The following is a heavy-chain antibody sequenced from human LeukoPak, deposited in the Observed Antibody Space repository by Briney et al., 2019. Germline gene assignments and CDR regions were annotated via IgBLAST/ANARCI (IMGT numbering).Heavy chain of an antibody. D-gene: IGHD4-23*01. Sequence: GGSLRLSCAASGFTFSNYWMSWVRQAPGKGLEWVANIEGDGGEKYYVDSVKGRFSISRDHARNSLYLQMNGLRLEDTAVYYCARGRPHGNDYWGQGTLVTVSS. CDR3: ARGRPHGNDY. V-gene: IGHV3-7*01. J-gene: IGHJ4*02. CDR1: GFTFSNYW. CDR2: IEGDGGEK.